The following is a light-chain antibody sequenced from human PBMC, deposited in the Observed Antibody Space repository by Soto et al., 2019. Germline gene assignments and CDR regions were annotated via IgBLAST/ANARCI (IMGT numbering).Light chain of an antibody. CDR2: DVS. J-gene: IGLJ1*01. CDR1: NSDVGGYNY. V-gene: IGLV2-11*01. CDR3: SSFAGSYTHV. Sequence: QSVLTQPRSVSGSPGQAVTFSCTGTNSDVGGYNYVSSYQQHPDKAPNLIIYDVSKRPSGVPDRFSGSKSGNTASLPISRLQAEDEADYFCSSFAGSYTHVFGTGTKVTVL.